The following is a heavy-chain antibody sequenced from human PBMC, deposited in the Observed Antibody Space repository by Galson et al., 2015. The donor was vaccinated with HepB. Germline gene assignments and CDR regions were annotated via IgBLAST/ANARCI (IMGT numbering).Heavy chain of an antibody. J-gene: IGHJ4*02. V-gene: IGHV3-74*01. D-gene: IGHD6-19*01. CDR1: GFTLRTSW. CDR2: INIDGSDT. CDR3: ARVRGSSGPKNYFDY. Sequence: SLRLSCAVSGFTLRTSWMHWVRQAPGKGLVWVSRINIDGSDTLYADSVRGRFTISRDNAKNTLYLQMNSLRVEDTAVYYCARVRGSSGPKNYFDYWGRGTLVTVSS.